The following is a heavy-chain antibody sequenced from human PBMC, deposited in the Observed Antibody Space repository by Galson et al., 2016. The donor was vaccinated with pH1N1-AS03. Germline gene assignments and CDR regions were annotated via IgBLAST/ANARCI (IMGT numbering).Heavy chain of an antibody. Sequence: SLRLSCAASGFTVSSKYMSWVRQAPEKGLEWVSSIYSGGSTYYADSVKGRFTISRDNSKATLFLQMSSLRPEDTAVYYYASVTSAWPTVGAFGIWGQGTMVTVSS. CDR3: ASVTSAWPTVGAFGI. D-gene: IGHD4-23*01. J-gene: IGHJ3*02. CDR2: IYSGGST. CDR1: GFTVSSKY. V-gene: IGHV3-66*02.